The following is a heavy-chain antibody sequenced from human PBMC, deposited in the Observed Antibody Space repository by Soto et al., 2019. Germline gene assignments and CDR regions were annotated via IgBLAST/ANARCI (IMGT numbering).Heavy chain of an antibody. CDR1: GFTFSHAW. CDR3: TTGLFNSGGCDH. CDR2: IKSETDT. J-gene: IGHJ4*02. Sequence: EVPLVESGGGLVQPGGSLRLSCAASGFTFSHAWMTWVRQAPGKGLEWVARIKSETDTDYAAPVKGRSIISRDISKNTLYLQMNGLKTEDTAIYYCTTGLFNSGGCDHWGQGTLVTVSS. V-gene: IGHV3-15*07. D-gene: IGHD2-15*01.